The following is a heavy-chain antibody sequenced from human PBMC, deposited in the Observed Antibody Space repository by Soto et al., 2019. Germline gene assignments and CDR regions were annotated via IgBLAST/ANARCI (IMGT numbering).Heavy chain of an antibody. Sequence: EVQLLESGGGLVQPGGSLRLSCTASGFTFRDYAMTWVRQAPGKGLESVSGIYGSGGGTQYADSVKGRFTISRDNYRNTLYLQMNSLRDEDTAVYYCAKDLVSGDGLWLMDEWGQGTLVTVSP. V-gene: IGHV3-23*01. CDR1: GFTFRDYA. CDR2: IYGSGGGT. CDR3: AKDLVSGDGLWLMDE. D-gene: IGHD2-21*02. J-gene: IGHJ4*02.